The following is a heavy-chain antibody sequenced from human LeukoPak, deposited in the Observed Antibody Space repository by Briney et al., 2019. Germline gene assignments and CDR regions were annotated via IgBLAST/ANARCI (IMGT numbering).Heavy chain of an antibody. J-gene: IGHJ4*02. CDR1: GFTFRSYA. Sequence: GGSLRLSCAASGFTFRSYAMSWVRRAPGKGLEWVSAISGSGASTYYADSVKGRFTISRDNSKNTLYSQMNSLRAGDTAIYYCAKDRAGGYCSGKSCYVFDYWGQGTLVTVSS. CDR3: AKDRAGGYCSGKSCYVFDY. D-gene: IGHD2-15*01. V-gene: IGHV3-23*01. CDR2: ISGSGAST.